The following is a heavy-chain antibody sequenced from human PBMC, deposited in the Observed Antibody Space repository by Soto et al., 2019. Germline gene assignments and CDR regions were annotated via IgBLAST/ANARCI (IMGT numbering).Heavy chain of an antibody. CDR3: ARAVEFYDSSGYYQP. CDR2: TYYRSKWYN. V-gene: IGHV6-1*01. CDR1: GDSVSSNSAA. J-gene: IGHJ5*02. D-gene: IGHD3-22*01. Sequence: PSHTLSLTCAISGDSVSSNSAAWNWIRQSPSRGLEWLGRTYYRSKWYNDYAVSVKSRITINPDTSKNQFSLQLNSVTPEDTAVYYCARAVEFYDSSGYYQPWGQGTLVTVSS.